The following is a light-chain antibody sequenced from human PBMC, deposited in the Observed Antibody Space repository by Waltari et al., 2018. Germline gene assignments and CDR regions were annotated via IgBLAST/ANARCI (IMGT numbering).Light chain of an antibody. CDR1: QSVSSN. CDR2: GAS. J-gene: IGKJ1*01. V-gene: IGKV3-15*01. CDR3: QQYNNWPPWT. Sequence: ETILTQSPSTLSVSPGERATLSCRASQSVSSNLAWYQQKPGQAPRLLIYGASTMAAGSPARFSGSGSGTQFTLTINSLQSEDFAVYYCQQYNNWPPWTFGQGTKVEIK.